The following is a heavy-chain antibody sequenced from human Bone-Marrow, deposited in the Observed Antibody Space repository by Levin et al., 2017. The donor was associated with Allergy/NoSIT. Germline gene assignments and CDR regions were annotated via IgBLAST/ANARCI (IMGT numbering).Heavy chain of an antibody. Sequence: TGESLKISCAASGFTFDDYGMSWVRQAPGKGLEWVSGINWNGGSTGYADSVKGRFTISRDNAKNSLYLQMNSLRAEDTALYHCARHLYSSGWPEVFDYWGQGTLVTVSS. V-gene: IGHV3-20*01. CDR1: GFTFDDYG. CDR3: ARHLYSSGWPEVFDY. D-gene: IGHD6-19*01. CDR2: INWNGGST. J-gene: IGHJ4*02.